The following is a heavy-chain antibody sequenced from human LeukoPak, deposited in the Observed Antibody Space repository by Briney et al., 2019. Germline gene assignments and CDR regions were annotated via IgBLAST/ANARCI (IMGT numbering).Heavy chain of an antibody. CDR2: MYYSGST. V-gene: IGHV4-39*07. Sequence: SETLSLTCTVSGGSISNSRDYWAWIRQPPGKGLEWIANMYYSGSTYYSPSLKSRVTISVDTSKNQFSLKLSSVTAADTAVYYCARVSPSVGATPHYYYYYYMDVWGKGTTVTVSS. D-gene: IGHD1-26*01. J-gene: IGHJ6*03. CDR3: ARVSPSVGATPHYYYYYYMDV. CDR1: GGSISNSRDY.